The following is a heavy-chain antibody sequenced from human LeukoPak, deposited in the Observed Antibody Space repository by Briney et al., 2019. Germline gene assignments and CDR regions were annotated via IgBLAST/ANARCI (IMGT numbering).Heavy chain of an antibody. CDR3: ARLYDYVWGSSHGG. V-gene: IGHV4-34*01. Sequence: SETLSLTCTVSGGSISSYYWSWIRQPPGKGLEWIGEINHSGSTNYNPSLKSRVTISVDTSKNQFSLKLSSVTAADTAVYYCARLYDYVWGSSHGGWGQGTLVTVSS. CDR1: GGSISSYY. D-gene: IGHD3-16*01. J-gene: IGHJ4*02. CDR2: INHSGST.